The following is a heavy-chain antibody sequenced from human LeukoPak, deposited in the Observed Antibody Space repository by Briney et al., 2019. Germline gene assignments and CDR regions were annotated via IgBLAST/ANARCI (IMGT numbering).Heavy chain of an antibody. V-gene: IGHV1-2*02. CDR1: GYTFTGYY. D-gene: IGHD6-13*01. CDR3: AKDREYSSSWYWFDP. J-gene: IGHJ5*02. CDR2: INPNSGGT. Sequence: GASVKVSCKASGYTFTGYYMHWVRQAPGQGLEWMGWINPNSGGTNYAQRFQGRVTMTRDTSISTAYMELSRLRSDDTAVYYCAKDREYSSSWYWFDPWGQGTLVTVSS.